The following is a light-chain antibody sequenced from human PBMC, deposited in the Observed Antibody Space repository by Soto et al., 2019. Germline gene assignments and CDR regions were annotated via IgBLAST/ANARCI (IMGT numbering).Light chain of an antibody. J-gene: IGKJ4*01. CDR1: QDINKY. CDR3: QQYDNLVT. V-gene: IGKV1-33*01. CDR2: DAS. Sequence: DIQMTQSPSSLSASVGDRVTITCQASQDINKYLNWYQQKPGKAPKLLFYDASNLEAGVPSRFSGSRSGTDFTFTINNLQPEDIATYYCQQYDNLVTFGGGTKVDIK.